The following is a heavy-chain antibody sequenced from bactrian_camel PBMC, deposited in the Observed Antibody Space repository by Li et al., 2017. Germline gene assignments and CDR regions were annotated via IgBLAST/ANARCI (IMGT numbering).Heavy chain of an antibody. D-gene: IGHD6*01. CDR3: VGDPPGSVWFEY. CDR2: IDHGGGTT. Sequence: QVQLVESGGGLVQPGGSLRLSCAASGFTLSAYWMYWVRQAPGKGLEWVSAIDHGGGTTYYADSLKGRFTISRDNAKNTVYLQMNSLKSEDTAVYFCVGDPPGSVWFEYWGQGTQVTVS. V-gene: IGHV3S1*01. CDR1: GFTLSAYW. J-gene: IGHJ4*01.